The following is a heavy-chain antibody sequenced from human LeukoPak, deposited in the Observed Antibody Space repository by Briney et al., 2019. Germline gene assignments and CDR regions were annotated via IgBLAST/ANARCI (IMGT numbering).Heavy chain of an antibody. V-gene: IGHV3-9*01. J-gene: IGHJ5*02. CDR3: AKATAINYYDSSGYYYAYNWFDP. CDR1: GFTFDDYA. CDR2: ISWNSGSI. D-gene: IGHD3-22*01. Sequence: GGSLRLSCAASGFTFDDYAMHWVRQAPGKGLEWVSGISWNSGSIGYADSVKGRFTISRDNAKNSLYLQMNSLRAEDTALYYCAKATAINYYDSSGYYYAYNWFDPWGQGTLVTVSS.